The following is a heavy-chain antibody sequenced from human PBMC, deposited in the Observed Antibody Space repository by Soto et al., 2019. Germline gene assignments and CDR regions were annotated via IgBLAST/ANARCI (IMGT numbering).Heavy chain of an antibody. CDR2: IYPGDSDT. CDR3: ARQFRIVGARYYYSGMDV. J-gene: IGHJ6*02. V-gene: IGHV5-51*01. CDR1: GYSFTSYW. D-gene: IGHD1-26*01. Sequence: GESLKISCKGSGYSFTSYWIGWVRQMPGKGLEWMGIIYPGDSDTRYSPSFQGQVTISADKSISTAYLQWSSLKASDTAMYYCARQFRIVGARYYYSGMDVWGQGTTVTVSS.